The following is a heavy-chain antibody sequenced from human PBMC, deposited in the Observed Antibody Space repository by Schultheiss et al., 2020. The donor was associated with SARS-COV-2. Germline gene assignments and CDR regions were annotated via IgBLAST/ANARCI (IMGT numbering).Heavy chain of an antibody. V-gene: IGHV4-59*08. CDR3: ARHPYGDYVWGSYAGDYYGMDV. D-gene: IGHD3-16*01. CDR1: GGSISSYY. Sequence: SETLSLTCTVSGGSISSYYWSWIRQPPGKGLEWIGYIYYSGSTNYNPSLKSRVTISVDTSKNQFSLKLSSVTAADTAVYYCARHPYGDYVWGSYAGDYYGMDVWGQGTTVTVSS. J-gene: IGHJ6*02. CDR2: IYYSGST.